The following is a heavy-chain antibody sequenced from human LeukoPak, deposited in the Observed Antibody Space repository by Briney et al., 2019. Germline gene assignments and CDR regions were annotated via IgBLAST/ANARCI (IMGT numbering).Heavy chain of an antibody. Sequence: PGGSLRLSCAASGFTVSSNYMSWVRQAPGKGLEWVSAISGSGGSTYYADSVKGRFTISRDNAKNSLYLQMNSLRAEETAVYYCARYCSGGSCYSIWDYYYYYMDVWGKGTTVTISS. J-gene: IGHJ6*03. V-gene: IGHV3-23*01. CDR3: ARYCSGGSCYSIWDYYYYYMDV. D-gene: IGHD2-15*01. CDR2: ISGSGGST. CDR1: GFTVSSNY.